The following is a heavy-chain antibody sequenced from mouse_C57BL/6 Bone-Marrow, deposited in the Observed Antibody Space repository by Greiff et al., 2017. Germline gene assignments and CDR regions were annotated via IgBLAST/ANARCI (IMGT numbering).Heavy chain of an antibody. V-gene: IGHV6-6*01. CDR1: GFTFSDAW. CDR2: IRNKANNHAT. J-gene: IGHJ3*01. Sequence: EVQGVESGGGLVQPGGSMKLSCAASGFTFSDAWMDWVRQSPEKGLEWVAEIRNKANNHATYYAESVKGRFTISRDESKSSVYLQMNSLRAEDTGIYYCTRPLRYPCAYWGQETLVTVSA. D-gene: IGHD5-1-1*01. CDR3: TRPLRYPCAY.